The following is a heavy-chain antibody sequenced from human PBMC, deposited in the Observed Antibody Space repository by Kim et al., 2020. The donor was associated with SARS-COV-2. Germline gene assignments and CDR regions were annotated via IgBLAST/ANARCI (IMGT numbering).Heavy chain of an antibody. CDR1: GYTFTSYD. Sequence: ASVKVSCKASGYTFTSYDINWVRQATGQGLEWMGWMNPNSGNTGYAQKFQGRVTMTRNTSISTAYMELSSLRSEDTAVYYCARGSSPHDAFDIWGQGTMVTVSS. CDR3: ARGSSPHDAFDI. J-gene: IGHJ3*02. V-gene: IGHV1-8*01. CDR2: MNPNSGNT.